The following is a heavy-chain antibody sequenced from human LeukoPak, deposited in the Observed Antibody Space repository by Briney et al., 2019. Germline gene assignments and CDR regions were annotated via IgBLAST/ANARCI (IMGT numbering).Heavy chain of an antibody. D-gene: IGHD2-2*01. CDR1: GYSFTSYW. J-gene: IGHJ6*03. V-gene: IGHV5-51*01. CDR3: ARVHCSSTSCSLGYYYYYMDV. CDR2: IYPGDSDT. Sequence: GESLKISCKGSGYSFTSYWIGWVRQMPGKGLEWMGIIYPGDSDTRYSPSFQGQVTISADKSISTAYLQWSSLKASDTAMYYRARVHCSSTSCSLGYYYYYMDVWGKGTTVTVSS.